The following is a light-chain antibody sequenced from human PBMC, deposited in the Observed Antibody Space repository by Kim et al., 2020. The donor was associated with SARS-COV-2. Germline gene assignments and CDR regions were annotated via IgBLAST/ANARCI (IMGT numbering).Light chain of an antibody. J-gene: IGLJ3*02. CDR1: SSNIGARYD. Sequence: RVTSSGTGTSSNIGARYDVHWYQNLPETAHNLLTYGYNNRPSGVPARFSGSKSGTSASLAITGLQAEDEADYYCQSYDNSLSVWVFGGGTQLTVL. V-gene: IGLV1-40*01. CDR2: GYN. CDR3: QSYDNSLSVWV.